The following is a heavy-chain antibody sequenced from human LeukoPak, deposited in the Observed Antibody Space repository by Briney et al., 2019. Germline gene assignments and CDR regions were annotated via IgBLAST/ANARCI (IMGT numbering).Heavy chain of an antibody. D-gene: IGHD6-19*01. CDR1: GYTFTGYY. CDR3: ARLAVAGTLDY. Sequence: ASVKVSCKASGYTFTGYYMHWVRQAPGQGLEWMGWINPNSGGTNYAQKIQGRVTMTRDTSISTAYMELSRLRSDDTAVYYCARLAVAGTLDYWGQGTLVTVSS. J-gene: IGHJ4*02. CDR2: INPNSGGT. V-gene: IGHV1-2*02.